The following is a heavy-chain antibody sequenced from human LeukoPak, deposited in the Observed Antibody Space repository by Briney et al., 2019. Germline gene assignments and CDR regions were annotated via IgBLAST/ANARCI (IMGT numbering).Heavy chain of an antibody. CDR3: AKLVLPAAIISPYNWFDP. V-gene: IGHV3-23*01. D-gene: IGHD2-2*01. CDR2: IGGSGGST. CDR1: GFTFSSYP. Sequence: GGSLRLSCAASGFTFSSYPMSWVRQAPGKGLECVSAIGGSGGSTYYADSIKGRFTVSRDNSKNTLFLQMDSLRAEDTAVYYCAKLVLPAAIISPYNWFDPWGQGTLVIVSS. J-gene: IGHJ5*02.